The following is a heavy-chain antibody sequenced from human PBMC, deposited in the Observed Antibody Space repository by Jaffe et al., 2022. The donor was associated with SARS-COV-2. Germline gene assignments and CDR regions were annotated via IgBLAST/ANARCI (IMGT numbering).Heavy chain of an antibody. CDR3: ARDQVSDYVWGRSYGMDV. D-gene: IGHD3-16*01. J-gene: IGHJ6*02. V-gene: IGHV3-30-3*01. CDR1: GFTFSSYA. CDR2: ISYDGSNK. Sequence: QVQLVESGGGVVQPGRSLRLSCAASGFTFSSYAMHWVRQAPGKGLEWVAVISYDGSNKYYADSVKGRFTISRDNSKNTLYLQMNSLRAEDTAVYYCARDQVSDYVWGRSYGMDVWGQGTTVTVSS.